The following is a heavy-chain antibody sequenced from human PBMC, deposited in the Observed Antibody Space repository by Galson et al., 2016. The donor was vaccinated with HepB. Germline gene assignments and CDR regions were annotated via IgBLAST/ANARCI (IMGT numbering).Heavy chain of an antibody. J-gene: IGHJ4*02. CDR2: IYAGGST. V-gene: IGHV3-53*01. CDR1: GFSINTNY. D-gene: IGHD3-3*01. Sequence: SLRLSCAVSGFSINTNYMNWVRQAPGKGLEWVALIYAGGSTKYADSVKGRFTISRDTSKNILNLQMNSLRAEDTAVYFCARASPFGATLVKTFGKYYFDYWGLGTLVTVSS. CDR3: ARASPFGATLVKTFGKYYFDY.